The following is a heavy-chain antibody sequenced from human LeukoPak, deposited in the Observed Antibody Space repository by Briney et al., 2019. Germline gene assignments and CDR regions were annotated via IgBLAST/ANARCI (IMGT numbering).Heavy chain of an antibody. CDR2: IYGSDDKT. CDR1: GFTFSNYA. D-gene: IGHD2-15*01. CDR3: AKTQGYYDA. J-gene: IGHJ5*02. V-gene: IGHV3-23*01. Sequence: GGSLRLSCVASGFTFSNYAMSWVRQAPGKGLELVSCIYGSDDKTVYGDAVKGRFTISRDNSKNTLYLQMNSLRADDTAVYYCAKTQGYYDAWGQGALVTVSS.